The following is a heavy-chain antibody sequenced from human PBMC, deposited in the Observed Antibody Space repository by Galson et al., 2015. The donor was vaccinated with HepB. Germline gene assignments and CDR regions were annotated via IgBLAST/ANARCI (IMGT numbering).Heavy chain of an antibody. CDR1: GFTFSSYW. J-gene: IGHJ4*02. Sequence: SLRLSCAASGFTFSSYWMSWVRQAPGKGLEWVANIKQDGSEKYYVDSVKGRFTISRDNAKNSLYLQMNSLRAEDTAVYYCAREWHDYGDARYFDYWGQGTLVTVSS. CDR2: IKQDGSEK. V-gene: IGHV3-7*01. D-gene: IGHD4-17*01. CDR3: AREWHDYGDARYFDY.